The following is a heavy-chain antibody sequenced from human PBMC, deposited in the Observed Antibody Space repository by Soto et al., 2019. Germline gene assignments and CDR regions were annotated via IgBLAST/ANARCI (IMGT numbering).Heavy chain of an antibody. CDR2: ISGRGGST. J-gene: IGHJ4*01. CDR3: ARRLPHDYGFDY. V-gene: IGHV3-23*01. D-gene: IGHD4-17*01. CDR1: GFTFGNYA. Sequence: EVQLLESGGGLVQPGGSLRLSCAASGFTFGNYAMSWGRQAPRQGLEWVSAISGRGGSTFYADSVKGRFTISRDNSKNTLYRQLNSLRAEDTAIYYCARRLPHDYGFDYWGHGTLVTVSS.